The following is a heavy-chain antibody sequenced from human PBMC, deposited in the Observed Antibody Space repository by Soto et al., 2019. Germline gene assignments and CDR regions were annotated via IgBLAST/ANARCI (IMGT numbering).Heavy chain of an antibody. CDR2: IFYNGGT. Sequence: LSLTCTVSGGSVNSGGYYWSWIRQPPGKGLEWIGFIFYNGGTSYNPSLGSRVTISADTSKTLFSLNLNFVTAADTAIYFCARLVYDTRLNYMYFDFWGQGTLVTVSS. V-gene: IGHV4-61*03. D-gene: IGHD3-10*01. J-gene: IGHJ4*02. CDR1: GGSVNSGGYY. CDR3: ARLVYDTRLNYMYFDF.